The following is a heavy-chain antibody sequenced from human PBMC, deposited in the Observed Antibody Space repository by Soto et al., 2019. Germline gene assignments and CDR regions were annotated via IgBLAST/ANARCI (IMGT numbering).Heavy chain of an antibody. CDR2: INPNSGGT. CDR1: GYTFTGYY. V-gene: IGHV1-2*04. Sequence: QVQLVQSGAEVKKPGASVKVSCKASGYTFTGYYMHWVRQAAGQGLEWMGWINPNSGGTNYAQKFQGWVTMTRDTSISTAYMELSRLRSDDTAVYYCAREGCSAGRCGRAWYFDLWGRGTLVTVSS. D-gene: IGHD2-15*01. CDR3: AREGCSAGRCGRAWYFDL. J-gene: IGHJ2*01.